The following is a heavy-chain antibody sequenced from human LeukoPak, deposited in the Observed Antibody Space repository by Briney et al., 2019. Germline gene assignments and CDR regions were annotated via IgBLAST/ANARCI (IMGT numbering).Heavy chain of an antibody. CDR3: ASGDYYDSSGP. D-gene: IGHD3-22*01. Sequence: PSETLSLTCAVYGGSFSGYYWSWIRQPPGKGLEWIGEINHSGSTNYNPSLKSRVTISVDTSKNQFSLKLSSVTAADTAVYYCASGDYYDSSGPWGQGTLVTVSS. V-gene: IGHV4-34*01. CDR2: INHSGST. J-gene: IGHJ5*02. CDR1: GGSFSGYY.